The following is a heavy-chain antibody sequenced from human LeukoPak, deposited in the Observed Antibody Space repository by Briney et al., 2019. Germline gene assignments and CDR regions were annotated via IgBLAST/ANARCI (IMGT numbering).Heavy chain of an antibody. CDR2: VYYSGST. D-gene: IGHD1-26*01. CDR1: GGSISSGDYY. Sequence: PSQTLSLTCTVSGGSISSGDYYWSWIRQPPGKGLEWIGYVYYSGSTNYNPSLKSRVTISVDTSKNQFSLKLSSVTAADTAVYYCARAGSGSYGDAFDIWGQGTMVTVSS. V-gene: IGHV4-61*08. J-gene: IGHJ3*02. CDR3: ARAGSGSYGDAFDI.